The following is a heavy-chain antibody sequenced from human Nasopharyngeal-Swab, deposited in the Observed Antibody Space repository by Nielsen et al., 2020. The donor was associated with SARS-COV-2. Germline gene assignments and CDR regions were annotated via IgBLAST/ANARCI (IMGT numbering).Heavy chain of an antibody. Sequence: GESLKISCAASGFTFSSYDMHWVRQATGKGLEWVSAIGTAGDPYYPGSVKGRFTISRENAKNSLYLQMNSLRAGDTAVYYCVRVVRGGMDVWGKGTTVTVSS. V-gene: IGHV3-13*05. CDR3: VRVVRGGMDV. J-gene: IGHJ6*04. CDR1: GFTFSSYD. D-gene: IGHD3-10*01. CDR2: IGTAGDP.